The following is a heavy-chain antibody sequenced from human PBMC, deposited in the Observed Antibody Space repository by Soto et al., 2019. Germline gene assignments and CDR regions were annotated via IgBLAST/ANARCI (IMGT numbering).Heavy chain of an antibody. Sequence: GGSLRLSCAASGFTVSSNYMSWVRQAPGKGLEWVSVIYSGGSTYYADSVKGRFTISRDNSKNTLYLQMNRLRAEDTAVYYCEGGSSSWDYYYGMDVWGQGTTVTVSS. J-gene: IGHJ6*02. CDR1: GFTVSSNY. CDR2: IYSGGST. CDR3: EGGSSSWDYYYGMDV. V-gene: IGHV3-53*01. D-gene: IGHD6-13*01.